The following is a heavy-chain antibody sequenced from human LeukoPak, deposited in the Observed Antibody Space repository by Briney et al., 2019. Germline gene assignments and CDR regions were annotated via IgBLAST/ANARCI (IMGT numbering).Heavy chain of an antibody. CDR1: GFTFDDYA. J-gene: IGHJ6*02. CDR3: ARSGERYDSSGIQRIYYYYYGMDV. V-gene: IGHV3-9*01. D-gene: IGHD3-22*01. Sequence: GGSLRLSCAASGFTFDDYAMHWVRQAPGKGLEWVSGISWNSGSIGYADSVKGRFTISRDNAKNSLYLQMNSLRAEDTAVYYCARSGERYDSSGIQRIYYYYYGMDVWGQGTTVTVSS. CDR2: ISWNSGSI.